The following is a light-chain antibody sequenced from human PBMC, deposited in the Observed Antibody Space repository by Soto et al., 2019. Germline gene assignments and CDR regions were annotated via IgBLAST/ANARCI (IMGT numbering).Light chain of an antibody. Sequence: QSVLTQPPSASGTPGQRVTISCSGSTSNIGSNTVNWYQHRPGTAPKLLIYNNNQRPSGVPDRFSGSKSGTSASLAISGLQSEDEADYYCAVWDDSVNGPVFGGGTKLTVL. CDR3: AVWDDSVNGPV. J-gene: IGLJ2*01. CDR2: NNN. CDR1: TSNIGSNT. V-gene: IGLV1-44*01.